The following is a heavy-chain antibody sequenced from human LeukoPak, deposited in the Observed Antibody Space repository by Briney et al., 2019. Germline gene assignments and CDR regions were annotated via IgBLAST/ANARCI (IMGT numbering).Heavy chain of an antibody. CDR2: IYYSGST. V-gene: IGHV4-59*01. Sequence: TSETLSPTCTVSGGSISSYYWSWIRQPPGKGLEWIGYIYYSGSTNYNPSLKSRVTISVDTSKNQFSLKLSSVTAADTAVYYCARGKRDYYGSGSYEAFDIWGQGTMVTVSS. CDR3: ARGKRDYYGSGSYEAFDI. J-gene: IGHJ3*02. CDR1: GGSISSYY. D-gene: IGHD3-10*01.